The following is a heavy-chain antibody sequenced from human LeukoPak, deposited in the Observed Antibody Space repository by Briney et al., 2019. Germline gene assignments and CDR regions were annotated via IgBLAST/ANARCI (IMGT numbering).Heavy chain of an antibody. CDR3: AALHTGTFVDY. CDR1: GFSFSGYG. V-gene: IGHV3-30*02. D-gene: IGHD4-17*01. CDR2: IRYDGITK. J-gene: IGHJ4*02. Sequence: GGSLRLSCAASGFSFSGYGMHWVRQVPGKGLEWVAFIRYDGITKFYIDSVKGRFAISRDNSKNTLSLQMNSLRTEDTAVYYCAALHTGTFVDYWGQGTLVTVSS.